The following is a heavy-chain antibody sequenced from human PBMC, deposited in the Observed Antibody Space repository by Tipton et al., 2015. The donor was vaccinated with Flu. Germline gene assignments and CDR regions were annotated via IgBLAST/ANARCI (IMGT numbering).Heavy chain of an antibody. V-gene: IGHV4-4*07. CDR1: GGSISSYY. CDR2: LYASGTT. Sequence: GLVKPSETLSLTCTVFGGSISSYYWSWVRQPAGKGLEWIGRLYASGTTKYNPSLKSRVTMSLDTSKNQFSLKLRSVTAADTAVYYCARLSYYDVDLKNFYFDYWGQGALVTVSS. CDR3: ARLSYYDVDLKNFYFDY. J-gene: IGHJ4*02. D-gene: IGHD3-10*02.